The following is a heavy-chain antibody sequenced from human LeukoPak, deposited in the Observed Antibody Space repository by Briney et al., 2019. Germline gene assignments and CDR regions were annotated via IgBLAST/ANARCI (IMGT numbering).Heavy chain of an antibody. CDR2: INAGNGNT. V-gene: IGHV1-3*01. CDR3: ARVSGYDFHPIDY. CDR1: GYTFTSYA. J-gene: IGHJ4*02. Sequence: ASVKVSYKASGYTFTSYAMHWVRQAPGQRLEWMGWINAGNGNTKYSQKFQGRVTITRDTSASTAYMELSSLRSEDTAVYYCARVSGYDFHPIDYWGQGTLVTVSS. D-gene: IGHD5-12*01.